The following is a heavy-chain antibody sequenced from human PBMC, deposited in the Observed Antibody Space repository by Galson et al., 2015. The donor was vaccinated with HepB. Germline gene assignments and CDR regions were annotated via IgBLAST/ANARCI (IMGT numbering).Heavy chain of an antibody. CDR2: IYPYDSDT. CDR1: GYRFTTYW. CDR3: ATREYLYSDSDPNFDH. D-gene: IGHD5-12*01. Sequence: QSGAEVKKPGESLKISCKGSGYRFTTYWIGWARQMPGKGLEWMAIIYPYDSDTRYSPSFQGQVTISADNSISTAYLQWSSLKASDTAMYFCATREYLYSDSDPNFDHWGQGTLVTVSS. J-gene: IGHJ4*02. V-gene: IGHV5-51*03.